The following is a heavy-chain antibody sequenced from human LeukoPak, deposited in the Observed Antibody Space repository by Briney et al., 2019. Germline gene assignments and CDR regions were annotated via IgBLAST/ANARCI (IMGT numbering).Heavy chain of an antibody. J-gene: IGHJ5*02. Sequence: PGGALRLSFAASGFTFSSYAMSWVRQAPGKEVEGVSAISWRGGSTYYADSVKGRFTISRDNSKNTLYLQMNSLRAEDTAVYYCAKDHRLAAAGFPNWFDPWGQGTLVTVSS. D-gene: IGHD6-13*01. CDR2: ISWRGGST. CDR1: GFTFSSYA. CDR3: AKDHRLAAAGFPNWFDP. V-gene: IGHV3-23*01.